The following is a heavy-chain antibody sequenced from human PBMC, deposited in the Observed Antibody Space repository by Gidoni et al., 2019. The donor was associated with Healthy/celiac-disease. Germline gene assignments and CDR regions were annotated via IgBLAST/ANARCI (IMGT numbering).Heavy chain of an antibody. CDR2: ISYDGSNK. CDR1: GFTFSSYA. J-gene: IGHJ6*02. V-gene: IGHV3-30-3*01. Sequence: QVQLVESGGGVVQPVRSLRLSFASSGFTFSSYAMHWVRQAPGKGLEWVAVISYDGSNKYDADSVKGRFTISRDNSKNTLYLQMNSLRAEDTAVYYCARGAGNGMDVWGQGTTVTVSS. CDR3: ARGAGNGMDV.